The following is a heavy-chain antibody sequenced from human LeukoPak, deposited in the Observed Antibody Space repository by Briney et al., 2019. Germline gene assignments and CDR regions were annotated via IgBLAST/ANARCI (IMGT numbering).Heavy chain of an antibody. CDR3: ARRGESTNYGDCRFDS. Sequence: GGSLRLSCAASGFTFSSYAMSWVRQAPGKGLEWVSAISGSGGSTYYADSVKGRLTISRDNSKSTLYLQMNSLRAEDTAVYYCARRGESTNYGDCRFDSWGQGTLVTVSS. J-gene: IGHJ4*02. V-gene: IGHV3-23*01. CDR1: GFTFSSYA. D-gene: IGHD4-17*01. CDR2: ISGSGGST.